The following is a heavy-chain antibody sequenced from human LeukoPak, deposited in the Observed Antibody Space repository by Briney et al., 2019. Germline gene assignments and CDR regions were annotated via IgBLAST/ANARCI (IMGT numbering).Heavy chain of an antibody. CDR2: IYYSGST. CDR3: ARGYCSSTSCYTRKWFDP. Sequence: SETLSLTCTVSGGSISSYYWSWIRQPPGKGLEWIGYIYYSGSTNYNPSLKSRVTISVDTSKNQFSLKLSSVTAADTAVYYCARGYCSSTSCYTRKWFDPWGQGTLVTVSS. V-gene: IGHV4-59*12. CDR1: GGSISSYY. J-gene: IGHJ5*02. D-gene: IGHD2-2*02.